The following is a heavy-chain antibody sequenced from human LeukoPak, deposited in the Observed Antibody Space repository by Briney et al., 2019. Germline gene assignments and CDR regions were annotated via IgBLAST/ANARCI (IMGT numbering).Heavy chain of an antibody. CDR1: GXSINSYY. D-gene: IGHD1-1*01. J-gene: IGHJ5*02. Sequence: KPSETLSLTCTVSGXSINSYYWSWIRQTPGKGLEWIGYIYYSGTTNYNPSLKSRVTISVDTSKNQFSLKLSSVTAADTAVYYCARDRTGNNWFDPWGQGTLVTVSS. V-gene: IGHV4-59*01. CDR3: ARDRTGNNWFDP. CDR2: IYYSGTT.